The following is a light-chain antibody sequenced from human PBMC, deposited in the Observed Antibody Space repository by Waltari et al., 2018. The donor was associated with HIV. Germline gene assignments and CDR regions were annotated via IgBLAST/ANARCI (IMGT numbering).Light chain of an antibody. V-gene: IGLV2-14*01. J-gene: IGLJ2*01. CDR2: KVS. Sequence: QSALTQPASVSGSPGPSITISCAGTSSDVGGYDFVSWYQQHPGKAPKLMIYKVSNRPSGVSNRFSGSKSGNTASLTVSGLQAEDEADYYCSSYTGSSTYVVFGGGTKLTVL. CDR3: SSYTGSSTYVV. CDR1: SSDVGGYDF.